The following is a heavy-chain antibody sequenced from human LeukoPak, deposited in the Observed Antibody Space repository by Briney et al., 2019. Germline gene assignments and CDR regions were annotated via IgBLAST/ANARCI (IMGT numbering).Heavy chain of an antibody. V-gene: IGHV1-2*02. J-gene: IGHJ4*02. D-gene: IGHD6-13*01. CDR3: ARADSSSWYYFDY. CDR1: GYTFTGYY. CDR2: INPNSGGT. Sequence: ASVKVSCTASGYTFTGYYMLWVRQAPGQGLEWLGWINPNSGGTNYAQKFQGRVTMTRDTSISTAYMELSRLRSDDTAVYYCARADSSSWYYFDYWGQGTLVTVSS.